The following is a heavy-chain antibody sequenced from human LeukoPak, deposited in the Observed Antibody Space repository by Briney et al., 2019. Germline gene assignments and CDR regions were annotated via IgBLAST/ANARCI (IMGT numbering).Heavy chain of an antibody. J-gene: IGHJ5*02. CDR3: AREGNYGYNCFDP. V-gene: IGHV3-48*02. CDR1: GFSFSTYS. CDR2: ISGSSRTI. D-gene: IGHD3-10*01. Sequence: PGGSLRLSCAASGFSFSTYSMNWVRQAPGKGLEWVSYISGSSRTIYYADTVKGRFTISRDNAHNTLDLQMNSLRDEGTAEYYCAREGNYGYNCFDPWGQGALVTVSS.